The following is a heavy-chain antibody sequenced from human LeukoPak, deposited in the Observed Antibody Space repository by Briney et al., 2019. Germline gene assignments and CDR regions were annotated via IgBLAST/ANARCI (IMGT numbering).Heavy chain of an antibody. CDR3: ARDAAGSNYFDP. CDR1: GYTLTTYFA. Sequence: ASVKVSCKASGYTLTTYFAMNWVRQVPGQGLEWMGWINTNTGNPTYAQGFTGRFVFSLDTSVSTTYLQISSLKAEDTAVYYCARDAAGSNYFDPWGQGTLVTVSS. J-gene: IGHJ5*02. D-gene: IGHD2-15*01. CDR2: INTNTGNP. V-gene: IGHV7-4-1*02.